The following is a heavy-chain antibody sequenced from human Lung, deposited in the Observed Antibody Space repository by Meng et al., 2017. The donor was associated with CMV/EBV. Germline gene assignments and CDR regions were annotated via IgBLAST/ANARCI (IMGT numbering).Heavy chain of an antibody. V-gene: IGHV1-2*02. CDR2: INPNSGVT. CDR1: GYTFTDYY. J-gene: IGHJ4*02. Sequence: ASVKVSCKAFGYTFTDYYIHWVRQAPGQGLEWMGWINPNSGVTNYAQKFQGRVSMTRDMSISAAYMELSGLRSDDTAAFYCAREARGNSGFYYFVDYWGQCTLVTFSS. CDR3: AREARGNSGFYYFVDY. D-gene: IGHD3-22*01.